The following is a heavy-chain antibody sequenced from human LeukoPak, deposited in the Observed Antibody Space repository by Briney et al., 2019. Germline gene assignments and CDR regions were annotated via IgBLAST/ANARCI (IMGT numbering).Heavy chain of an antibody. CDR2: IRYDGSNK. V-gene: IGHV3-30*02. CDR3: AKRNVAAAGDYDY. D-gene: IGHD6-13*01. J-gene: IGHJ4*02. Sequence: GGSLRLSCAASGFTFSSYGMHWVRQAPGKGLEWVAFIRYDGSNKYYADSVKGRFTISRDNSKHTLYLQMNSLRAEDTAVYYCAKRNVAAAGDYDYWGQGTLVTVSS. CDR1: GFTFSSYG.